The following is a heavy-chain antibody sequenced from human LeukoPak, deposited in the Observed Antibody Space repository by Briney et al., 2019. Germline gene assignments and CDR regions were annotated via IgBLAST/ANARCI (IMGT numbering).Heavy chain of an antibody. V-gene: IGHV4-34*01. D-gene: IGHD3-10*01. CDR1: GGSFSGYY. CDR3: ARGRPAVYGSGSYPY. Sequence: SETLSLTCAVYGGSFSGYYWSRIRQPPGKGLEWIGEINHSGSTNYNPSLKSRVTISVDTSKNQFSLKLSSVTAADTAVYYCARGRPAVYGSGSYPYWGQGTLVTVSS. CDR2: INHSGST. J-gene: IGHJ4*02.